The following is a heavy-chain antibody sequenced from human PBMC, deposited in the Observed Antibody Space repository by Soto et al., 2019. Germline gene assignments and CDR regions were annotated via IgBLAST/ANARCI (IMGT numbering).Heavy chain of an antibody. V-gene: IGHV4-59*01. J-gene: IGHJ4*02. CDR1: GGSISSYY. Sequence: PSETLSLTCTVPGGSISSYYWSWIRQPPGKGLEWIGYIYYSGSTNYNPSLKSRVTISVDTSKNQFSLKLSSVTAADTAVYYCARSVSEQQRGGWGQGTRVTVSS. D-gene: IGHD6-13*01. CDR2: IYYSGST. CDR3: ARSVSEQQRGG.